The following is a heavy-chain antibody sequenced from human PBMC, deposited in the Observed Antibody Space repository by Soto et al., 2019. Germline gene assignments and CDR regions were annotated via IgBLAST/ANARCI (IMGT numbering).Heavy chain of an antibody. CDR2: IDPSDSQT. Sequence: GESLKISCEGSGYSFAGYWIAWVRQKPGKGLEWMGRIDPSDSQTYYSPSFRGHVTISVTKSITTVFLQWSSLRASDTAMYYCARQIYDSDTGPNFQYYFDSWGQGTPVTVSS. D-gene: IGHD3-22*01. V-gene: IGHV5-10-1*01. CDR3: ARQIYDSDTGPNFQYYFDS. J-gene: IGHJ4*02. CDR1: GYSFAGYW.